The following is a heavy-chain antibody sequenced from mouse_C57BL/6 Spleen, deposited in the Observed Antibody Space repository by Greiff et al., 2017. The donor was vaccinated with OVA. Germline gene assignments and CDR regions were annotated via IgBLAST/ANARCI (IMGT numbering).Heavy chain of an antibody. V-gene: IGHV2-4*01. Sequence: QVQLQQSGPGLVQPSQSLSITCTVTGFSLTSYGVHWVSQTPGKGLEWLGVIWSGGSTDYNAAFISRLSISKDNSKSQVFFKMNSLQAYDTAIYYCAKRVDGNYGGYAMDYWGQGTSVTVSS. J-gene: IGHJ4*01. D-gene: IGHD2-1*01. CDR2: IWSGGST. CDR3: AKRVDGNYGGYAMDY. CDR1: GFSLTSYG.